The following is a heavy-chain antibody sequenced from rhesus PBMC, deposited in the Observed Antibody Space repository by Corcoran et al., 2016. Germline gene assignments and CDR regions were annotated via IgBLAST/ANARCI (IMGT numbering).Heavy chain of an antibody. CDR3: ARVGLWTGSYYFDY. Sequence: QVQLQESGPGLVKPSETLSLTCAVSGYSISGYYWSWIRQAPGKGLEWIGYITYSGSTSYNQSLKSRVTISRDTSKNQFSLKLSSVTAADTAVYYCARVGLWTGSYYFDYWGQGVLVTVSS. V-gene: IGHV4-122*02. CDR1: GYSISGYY. D-gene: IGHD3-3*01. CDR2: ITYSGST. J-gene: IGHJ4*01.